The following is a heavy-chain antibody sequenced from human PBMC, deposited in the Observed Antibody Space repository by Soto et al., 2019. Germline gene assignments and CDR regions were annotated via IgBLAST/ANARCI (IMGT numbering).Heavy chain of an antibody. CDR2: IYYSGST. J-gene: IGHJ4*02. CDR3: ARARWGFWSGRFDY. V-gene: IGHV4-59*01. CDR1: GGSISSYY. D-gene: IGHD3-3*01. Sequence: PSETLCLTYTVSGGSISSYYWSWIRQPPGKGLEWIGYIYYSGSTNYNPSLKSRVTISVDTSKNQFSLKLSSVTAADTAVYYCARARWGFWSGRFDYWGQGTLVTVSS.